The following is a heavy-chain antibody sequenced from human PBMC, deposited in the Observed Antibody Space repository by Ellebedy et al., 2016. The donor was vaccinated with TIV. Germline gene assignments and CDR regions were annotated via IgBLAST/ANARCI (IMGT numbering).Heavy chain of an antibody. CDR2: IKQDGSEK. J-gene: IGHJ6*02. D-gene: IGHD6-19*01. CDR3: ARTAGGDSSGWYIPYYYYYYGMDV. V-gene: IGHV3-7*01. CDR1: GFTFSSYW. Sequence: GGSLRLSCAASGFTFSSYWMSWVRQAPGKGLEWVANIKQDGSEKYYVDSVKGLFTISRDNAKNSLYLQMNSLRAEDTAVYYCARTAGGDSSGWYIPYYYYYYGMDVWGQGTTVTVSS.